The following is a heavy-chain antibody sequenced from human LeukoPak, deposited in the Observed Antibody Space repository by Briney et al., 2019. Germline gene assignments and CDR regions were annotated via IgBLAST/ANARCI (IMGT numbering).Heavy chain of an antibody. Sequence: SGGSLRLSCAASGFTFSSYSMNWVRQAPGKGLEWVSSISSSSSYIYYADSVKGRFTISRDNAKNSLYLQMNSLRAEDTAVYYCARQPWFGEGHAFDIWGQGTMVTVSS. J-gene: IGHJ3*02. D-gene: IGHD3-10*01. CDR2: ISSSSSYI. V-gene: IGHV3-21*01. CDR1: GFTFSSYS. CDR3: ARQPWFGEGHAFDI.